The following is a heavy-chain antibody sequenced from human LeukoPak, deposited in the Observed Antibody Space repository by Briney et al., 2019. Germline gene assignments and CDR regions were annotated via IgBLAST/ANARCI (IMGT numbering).Heavy chain of an antibody. D-gene: IGHD2-15*01. Sequence: ASVEVSCKASGYTFTGYYMHWVRQAPGQGLEWMGWINPNSGGTNYAQKFQGRVTMTRDTSISTAYMELSRLRSDDTAVYYCARLKIVVVVAATHDAFDIWGQGTMVTVSS. J-gene: IGHJ3*02. V-gene: IGHV1-2*02. CDR2: INPNSGGT. CDR3: ARLKIVVVVAATHDAFDI. CDR1: GYTFTGYY.